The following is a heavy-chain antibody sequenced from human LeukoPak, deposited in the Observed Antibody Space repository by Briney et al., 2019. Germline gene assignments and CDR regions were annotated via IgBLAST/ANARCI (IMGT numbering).Heavy chain of an antibody. J-gene: IGHJ5*02. Sequence: PGGSLRLSCVASGFTFNILGIHWVRQAPGKGLEWVGVIWYDGSEKYYADSVKGRFTISRDNSRNTVDLQMDSLRAEDTAVYYCAKDRTGGYDCPDQWGQGTLVTVSS. CDR2: IWYDGSEK. V-gene: IGHV3-33*03. CDR3: AKDRTGGYDCPDQ. D-gene: IGHD5-12*01. CDR1: GFTFNILG.